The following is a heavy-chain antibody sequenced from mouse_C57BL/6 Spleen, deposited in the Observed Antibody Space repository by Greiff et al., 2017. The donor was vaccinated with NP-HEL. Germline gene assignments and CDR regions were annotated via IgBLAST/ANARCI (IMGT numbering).Heavy chain of an antibody. CDR1: GYAFSSYW. J-gene: IGHJ4*01. CDR3: ARPSNWDEEAMDY. Sequence: QVQLQQSGAELVKPGASVKISCKASGYAFSSYWMNWVKQRPGKGLEWIGLIYPGDGDTNYNGKFKGKATLTADKSSSTAYMELSSLTSEDSAVFFCARPSNWDEEAMDYWGQGTSVTVSS. V-gene: IGHV1-80*01. D-gene: IGHD4-1*01. CDR2: IYPGDGDT.